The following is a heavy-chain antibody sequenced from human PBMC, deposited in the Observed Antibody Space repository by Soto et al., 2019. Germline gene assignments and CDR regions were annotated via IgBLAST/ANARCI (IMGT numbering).Heavy chain of an antibody. CDR2: IVVGSGNT. J-gene: IGHJ3*02. Sequence: SVKVSCKXSGFTFTSSAVQWVRQARGQRLEWIGWIVVGSGNTNYAQKFQERVTITRDMSTSTAYMELSSLRSEDTAVYYCAALRGHEDCSSTSCPVDAFDIWGQGTMVTVSS. V-gene: IGHV1-58*01. D-gene: IGHD2-2*01. CDR1: GFTFTSSA. CDR3: AALRGHEDCSSTSCPVDAFDI.